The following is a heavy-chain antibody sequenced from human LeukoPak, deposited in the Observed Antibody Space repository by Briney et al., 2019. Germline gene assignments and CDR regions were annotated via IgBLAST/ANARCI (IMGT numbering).Heavy chain of an antibody. CDR3: AKVRYFGPSAFDI. J-gene: IGHJ3*02. CDR2: ITYDGYYK. Sequence: PGGSLRLSCAASGFTFTSYGMHWVRQAPGKGLEWVALITYDGYYKYYSDSVKGRFTISSDTSKNTLYLQMNSLRAEDTAVYYCAKVRYFGPSAFDIWGQGTMVTVSS. V-gene: IGHV3-30*18. D-gene: IGHD3-9*01. CDR1: GFTFTSYG.